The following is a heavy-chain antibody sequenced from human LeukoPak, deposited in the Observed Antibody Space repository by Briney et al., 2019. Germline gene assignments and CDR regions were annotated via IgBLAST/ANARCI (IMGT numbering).Heavy chain of an antibody. D-gene: IGHD2-21*01. V-gene: IGHV1-18*01. J-gene: IGHJ4*02. CDR1: GYTFSSYG. CDR3: ARDHGHKSVDY. CDR2: NSTWNVNT. Sequence: ASVKVSCKTSGYTFSSYGISWLRQAPGQGLEWMGWNSTWNVNTNYAQKFQGRVTMTTDTSTTTLYMEVRSLRSDDTAVYYCARDHGHKSVDYWGQGTLVTVSS.